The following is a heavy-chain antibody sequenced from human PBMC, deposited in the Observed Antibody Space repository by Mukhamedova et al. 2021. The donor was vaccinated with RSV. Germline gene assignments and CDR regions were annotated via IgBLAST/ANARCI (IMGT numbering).Heavy chain of an antibody. CDR3: AKMSPSTDSSGWH. J-gene: IGHJ1*01. V-gene: IGHV3-30*04. CDR1: GFTFSNYA. D-gene: IGHD6-25*01. Sequence: GFTFSNYAMHWVRQAPGKGLEWVTVISYDGSNKYYADSVKDRFTISRDNSKNTLYLQMNSLRAEDTALYYCAKMSPSTDSSGWHW. CDR2: ISYDGSNK.